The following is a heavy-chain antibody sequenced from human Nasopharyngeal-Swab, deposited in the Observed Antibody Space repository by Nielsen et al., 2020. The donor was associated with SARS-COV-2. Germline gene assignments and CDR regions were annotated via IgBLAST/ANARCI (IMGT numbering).Heavy chain of an antibody. CDR3: AREVGSGWYRARYYGMDV. Sequence: ASVKVSCKASGYTFTSYAMNWVRQAPGQGLEWMGWINTNTGNPTYAQGFTGQFVFSLDTSVSTAYLQISSLKAEDTAVYYCAREVGSGWYRARYYGMDVWGQGTTVTVSS. CDR2: INTNTGNP. CDR1: GYTFTSYA. V-gene: IGHV7-4-1*02. D-gene: IGHD6-19*01. J-gene: IGHJ6*02.